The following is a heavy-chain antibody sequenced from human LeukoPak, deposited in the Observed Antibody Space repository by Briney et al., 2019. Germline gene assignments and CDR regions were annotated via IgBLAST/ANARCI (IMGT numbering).Heavy chain of an antibody. CDR1: GYTFTSYG. D-gene: IGHD3-10*01. V-gene: IGHV1-18*01. CDR3: ARDSGDYYGSGSYSNEGSRYFDY. CDR2: ISAYNGNT. J-gene: IGHJ4*02. Sequence: ASVKVSCKASGYTFTSYGISWVRQAPGQGLEGRGWISAYNGNTNYAQKLQGRVTMTTDTSTSTAYMELRRLRSDDTAVYYCARDSGDYYGSGSYSNEGSRYFDYWGQGTLVTVSS.